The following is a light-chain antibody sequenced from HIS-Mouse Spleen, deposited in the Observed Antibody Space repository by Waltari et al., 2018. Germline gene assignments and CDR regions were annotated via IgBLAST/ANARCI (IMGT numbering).Light chain of an antibody. CDR2: EES. V-gene: IGLV3-10*01. CDR3: YSTDSSGNHRV. J-gene: IGLJ2*01. Sequence: SYELTQPPSVSVSPGQTARITCSGDALPKNYAYWYQQKSRQAPVLVIYEESKRPSGIPEGFSGSSSGTMATLTISGAQVEDEADYYCYSTDSSGNHRVFGGGTKLTVL. CDR1: ALPKNY.